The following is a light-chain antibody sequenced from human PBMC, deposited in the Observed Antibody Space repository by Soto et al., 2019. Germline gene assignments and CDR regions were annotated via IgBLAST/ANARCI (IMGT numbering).Light chain of an antibody. CDR3: SSYTSSSTLV. J-gene: IGLJ2*01. CDR2: EVS. Sequence: QSALTQPASVSGSPGQSITISCTGTSGDVGYDNFVSWYQQLPGKAPKLMIYEVSNRFSGVSNRFSGSKSGNTASLTISALQAEDAADYFCSSYTSSSTLVFGGGTKLTVL. V-gene: IGLV2-14*01. CDR1: SGDVGYDNF.